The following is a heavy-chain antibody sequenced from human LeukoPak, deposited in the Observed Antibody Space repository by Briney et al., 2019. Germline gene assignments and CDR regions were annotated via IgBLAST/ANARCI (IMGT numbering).Heavy chain of an antibody. CDR3: ARGGPNCSGGSCYGAATETDY. D-gene: IGHD2-15*01. J-gene: IGHJ4*02. CDR1: GGTFSSYA. Sequence: SVKVSCKASGGTFSSYAISWVRQAPGQGLEWMGGIIPIFGTANYVQKFQGRVTITADESTSTAYMELSSLRSEDTAVYYCARGGPNCSGGSCYGAATETDYWGQGTLVTVSS. CDR2: IIPIFGTA. V-gene: IGHV1-69*13.